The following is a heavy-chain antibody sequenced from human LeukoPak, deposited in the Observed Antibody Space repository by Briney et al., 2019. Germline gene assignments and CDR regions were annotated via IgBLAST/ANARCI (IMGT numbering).Heavy chain of an antibody. CDR1: GFTFSSYW. V-gene: IGHV4-39*07. D-gene: IGHD3-10*01. CDR3: ARGFGFGELFFNWFDP. CDR2: IYYSGST. J-gene: IGHJ5*02. Sequence: GSLRLSCAASGFTFSSYWMSWVRQPPGKGLEWIGSIYYSGSTYYNPSLKSRVTISVDTSKNQFSLKLSSVTAADTAVYYCARGFGFGELFFNWFDPWGQGTLVTVSS.